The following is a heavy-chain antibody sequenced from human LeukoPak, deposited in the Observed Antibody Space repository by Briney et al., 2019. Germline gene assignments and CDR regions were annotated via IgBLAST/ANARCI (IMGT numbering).Heavy chain of an antibody. D-gene: IGHD3-10*01. V-gene: IGHV3-30-3*01. CDR1: GFTLSSYA. CDR2: ISDVRSNN. CDR3: ARDWTFTRFSGSHPCAFDV. J-gene: IGHJ3*01. Sequence: PGRSMRLSCAASGFTLSSYAMHWVRQAPGKGLEWVAVISDVRSNNYYADSVKGRFTICRDNSKNTLYLQMNSLRAEDTAVYYCARDWTFTRFSGSHPCAFDVWGQGTMVTVCS.